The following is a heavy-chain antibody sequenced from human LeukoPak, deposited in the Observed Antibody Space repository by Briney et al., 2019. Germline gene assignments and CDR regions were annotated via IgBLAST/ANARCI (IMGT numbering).Heavy chain of an antibody. V-gene: IGHV1-69*01. J-gene: IGHJ4*02. CDR1: GGTFSSYA. CDR2: IIPIFGTA. D-gene: IGHD6-19*01. CDR3: ARDRDPSQWLVYDY. Sequence: VKVSCKASGGTFSSYAISGVRQAPGQGLEWMGGIIPIFGTANYAQKFQGRVTITADESTSTAYMELSSLRSEDTAVYYCARDRDPSQWLVYDYWGQGTLVTVSS.